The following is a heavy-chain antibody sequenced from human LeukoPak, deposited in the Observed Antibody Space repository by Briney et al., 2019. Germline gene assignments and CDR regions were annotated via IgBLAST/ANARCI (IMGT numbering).Heavy chain of an antibody. D-gene: IGHD3-10*01. CDR2: IYSGGST. J-gene: IGHJ4*02. CDR1: GFTVSSNY. V-gene: IGHV3-66*01. CDR3: ARDPDYYGSGY. Sequence: GGSLRLSCAASGFTVSSNYMSWVRQAPGKGLEWVSVIYSGGSTYYADSVKGRFTISRDNSKNTLYLQMNSLRAEDTAVYYCARDPDYYGSGYWGQGTLVTVSS.